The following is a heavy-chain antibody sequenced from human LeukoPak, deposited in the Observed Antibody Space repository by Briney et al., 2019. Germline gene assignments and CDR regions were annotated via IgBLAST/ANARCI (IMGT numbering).Heavy chain of an antibody. J-gene: IGHJ4*02. CDR2: INHSGST. CDR1: GGSFSGYY. CDR3: ARTNYYDSSGYPYYFDY. V-gene: IGHV4-34*01. Sequence: PLETLSLTCAVYGGSFSGYYWSWIRQPPGKGLEWIGEINHSGSTNYNPSLKSRVTISVDTSKNQFSLKLSSVTAADTAVYYCARTNYYDSSGYPYYFDYWGQGTLVTVSS. D-gene: IGHD3-22*01.